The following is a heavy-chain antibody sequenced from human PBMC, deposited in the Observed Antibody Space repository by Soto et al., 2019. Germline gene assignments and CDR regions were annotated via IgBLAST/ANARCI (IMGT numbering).Heavy chain of an antibody. V-gene: IGHV1-18*01. CDR1: GYTFTSYG. D-gene: IGHD3-10*01. J-gene: IGHJ6*02. Sequence: QVQLGHSGAGGKKPGAPGKFSCKASGYTFTSYGISWGRQAPGQGLEGLGWIRAYNGNTNYAQKLQGRVTMTTDTSTSTAYMELRSLRSDDTAVYYCARGYGVRGVITLMTLDYYYGMDVWGQGTTVTVSS. CDR2: IRAYNGNT. CDR3: ARGYGVRGVITLMTLDYYYGMDV.